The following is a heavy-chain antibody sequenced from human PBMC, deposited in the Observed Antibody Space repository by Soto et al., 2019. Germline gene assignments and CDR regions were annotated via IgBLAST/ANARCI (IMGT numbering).Heavy chain of an antibody. CDR2: IWYDGSNK. CDR3: ARDRGYSGYDSPRYYYGMDV. V-gene: IGHV3-33*01. CDR1: GFTFSSDA. D-gene: IGHD5-12*01. Sequence: GGSLRLSCAASGFTFSSDAMHWVRQAPGKGLEWVAVIWYDGSNKWYADSVKGRFTISRDNSKNTLHLQMNSLRAEDTAVYSCARDRGYSGYDSPRYYYGMDVWGQGTTVTVSS. J-gene: IGHJ6*02.